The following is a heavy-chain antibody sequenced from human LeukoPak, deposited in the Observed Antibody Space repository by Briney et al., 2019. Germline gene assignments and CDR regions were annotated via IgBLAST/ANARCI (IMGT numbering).Heavy chain of an antibody. CDR2: ISSSGSTI. CDR1: EFTFSSYS. V-gene: IGHV3-48*04. D-gene: IGHD3-10*01. J-gene: IGHJ3*02. CDR3: ARDVGSGSYYKTDAFDI. Sequence: SGGSLRLSCAASEFTFSSYSMNWVRQAPGKGLEWVSYISSSGSTIYYADSVKGRFTISRDNAKNSLYLQMNSLRAEGTAVYYCARDVGSGSYYKTDAFDIWGQGTMVTVSS.